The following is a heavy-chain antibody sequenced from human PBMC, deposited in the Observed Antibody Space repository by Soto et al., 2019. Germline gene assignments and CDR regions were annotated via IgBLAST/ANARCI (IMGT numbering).Heavy chain of an antibody. CDR1: GLTFSGYW. CDR3: TKSDWFDP. V-gene: IGHV3-74*03. J-gene: IGHJ5*02. Sequence: HPGGSLRLSCAASGLTFSGYWMHWVRQAPGKGLVWVARIKSDGSTTMYADSVKGRFTISRDNAKNTLYLQMNSLRAEDTAVYYCTKSDWFDPWGQGT. CDR2: IKSDGSTT.